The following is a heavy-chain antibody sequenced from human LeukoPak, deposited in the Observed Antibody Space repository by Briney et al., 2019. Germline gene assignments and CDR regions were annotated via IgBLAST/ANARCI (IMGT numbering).Heavy chain of an antibody. J-gene: IGHJ4*02. CDR2: INHSGST. CDR1: DGSFSGYY. CDR3: ARGLGYCSSTSCYFDY. Sequence: PSETLSLTCAVYDGSFSGYYWSWIRQPPGKGLEWIGEINHSGSTNYNPSLKSRVTISVDTSKNQFSLKLSSVTAADTAVYYCARGLGYCSSTSCYFDYWGQGTLVTVSS. D-gene: IGHD2-2*01. V-gene: IGHV4-34*01.